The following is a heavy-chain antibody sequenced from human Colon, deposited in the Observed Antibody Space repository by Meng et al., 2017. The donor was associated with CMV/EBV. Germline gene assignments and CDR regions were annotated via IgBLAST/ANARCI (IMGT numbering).Heavy chain of an antibody. Sequence: QTRSLTGDISGDSVSTYSAAWHWIRQSPSRGLEWLGRAYYRSKWYLDYAVSVKSRIIISPDTSKNQFSLQLSSVTPEDTAMYYCARAYASGYLDYWGQGTLVTVSS. CDR3: ARAYASGYLDY. CDR1: GDSVSTYSAA. V-gene: IGHV6-1*01. CDR2: AYYRSKWYL. J-gene: IGHJ4*02. D-gene: IGHD1-26*01.